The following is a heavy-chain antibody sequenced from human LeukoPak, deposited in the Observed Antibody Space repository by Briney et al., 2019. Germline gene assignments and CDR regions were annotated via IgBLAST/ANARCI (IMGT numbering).Heavy chain of an antibody. V-gene: IGHV3-48*02. J-gene: IGHJ2*01. Sequence: GGSLRLSCAASGFTFSSYSMNWVRQAPGKGLEWVSLISSSGTSINYADSVKGRLTISRDNAKNSLYLQMNSLRDEDTAVYYCARGRLTCSGGSCYSWYFDLWGRGTLVTVSS. CDR2: ISSSGTSI. CDR1: GFTFSSYS. CDR3: ARGRLTCSGGSCYSWYFDL. D-gene: IGHD2-15*01.